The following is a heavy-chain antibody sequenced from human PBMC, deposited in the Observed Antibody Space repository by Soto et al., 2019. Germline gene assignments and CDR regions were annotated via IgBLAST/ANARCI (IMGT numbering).Heavy chain of an antibody. Sequence: EVQLEESGGGLVQPGGSLRLSCAATGFTFGSYWMSWVRQAPGKGLEWVANIKQDGSEKYYVDSAKGRFTISRDNAKDSLHLQMKSLRAEDTAVYYCARGFNSALDVWGQGKMVTVSS. D-gene: IGHD6-13*01. V-gene: IGHV3-7*01. CDR3: ARGFNSALDV. CDR2: IKQDGSEK. J-gene: IGHJ3*01. CDR1: GFTFGSYW.